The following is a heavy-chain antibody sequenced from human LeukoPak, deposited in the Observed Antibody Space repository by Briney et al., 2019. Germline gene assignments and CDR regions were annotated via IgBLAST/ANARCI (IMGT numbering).Heavy chain of an antibody. J-gene: IGHJ4*02. CDR1: GGSISSSSYY. Sequence: SETLSLTCTVSGGSISSSSYYWGWIRQPPGKGLEWIGSMYYSGSTYYNPSLKSRVTISVDTSKNQFSLKLSSVTAADTAVYYCARTRYYYNSRSYGAPYYFDYWGQGTLVTVSS. CDR2: MYYSGST. D-gene: IGHD3-10*01. CDR3: ARTRYYYNSRSYGAPYYFDY. V-gene: IGHV4-39*01.